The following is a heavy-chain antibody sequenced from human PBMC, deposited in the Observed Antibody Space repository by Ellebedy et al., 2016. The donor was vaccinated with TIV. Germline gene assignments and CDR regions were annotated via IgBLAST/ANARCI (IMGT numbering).Heavy chain of an antibody. CDR1: GDSVSSNSVA. Sequence: SQTLSLTCAISGDSVSSNSVAWHWIRQSPSRGLEWQGRTYYRSKWYNEYAVSVKSRITINPDTSKNQFSLQLNSLTPEDQALYYCVRGSRGAFDIWGQGTMVTVSS. V-gene: IGHV6-1*01. CDR3: VRGSRGAFDI. CDR2: TYYRSKWYN. J-gene: IGHJ3*02.